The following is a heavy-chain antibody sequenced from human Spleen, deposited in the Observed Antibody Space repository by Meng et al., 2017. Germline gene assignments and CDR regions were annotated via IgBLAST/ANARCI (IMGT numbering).Heavy chain of an antibody. V-gene: IGHV1-18*01. J-gene: IGHJ4*02. CDR2: IHPSGNA. CDR1: GYTYTHYQ. CDR3: VKQSSDWSLDS. D-gene: IGHD6-19*01. Sequence: QVQLVQSRAEVKKPGASVKVSCKASGYTYTHYQMDWVRQAPGQGLEWMGWIHPSGNANYAQKFQGRVTMTTDTSTTTAYMELRSLRSDDSALYYCVKQSSDWSLDSWGQGTLVTVSS.